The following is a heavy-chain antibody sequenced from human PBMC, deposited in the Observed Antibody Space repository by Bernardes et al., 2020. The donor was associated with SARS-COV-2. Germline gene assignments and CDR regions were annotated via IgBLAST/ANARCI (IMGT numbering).Heavy chain of an antibody. Sequence: GGSLRLSCAASGLTFSRYWMSWVRQAPGKGLEWVANINQDGSEKYYVDSVKGRFTISRDNAKNALHLQMNSLRAEDTAVYYCTRMMLYDYYGMDVWGQGTTVTVSS. CDR1: GLTFSRYW. J-gene: IGHJ6*02. CDR2: INQDGSEK. D-gene: IGHD3-10*02. V-gene: IGHV3-7*03. CDR3: TRMMLYDYYGMDV.